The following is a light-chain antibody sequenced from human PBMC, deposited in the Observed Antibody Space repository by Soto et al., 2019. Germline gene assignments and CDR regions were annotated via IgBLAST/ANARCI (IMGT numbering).Light chain of an antibody. V-gene: IGLV2-14*01. CDR3: SSYTTSSTLEGV. Sequence: QSAPTQPASVSGSPGQSITISCTGTSSDVGGYNRVSWYQQHPGKAPKLMIYDVTIRPSGVSNRFSGSKSGNTASLTISGLKAEDEAEYYCSSYTTSSTLEGVFGTGTKLTVL. CDR2: DVT. J-gene: IGLJ1*01. CDR1: SSDVGGYNR.